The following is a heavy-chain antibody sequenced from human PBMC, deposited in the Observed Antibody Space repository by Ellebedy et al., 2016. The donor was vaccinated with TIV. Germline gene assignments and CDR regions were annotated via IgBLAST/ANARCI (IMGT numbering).Heavy chain of an antibody. D-gene: IGHD3-9*01. CDR2: ISGSGEYT. CDR3: AKLGFDILTGSGGMDV. Sequence: GGSLRLPCAASGFTFSNYAMSWVRRSPGKGLDWVSLISGSGEYTYYADSVKGRLTISRDNSMDTLYLQMNSLRVGDTAVYYCAKLGFDILTGSGGMDVWGQGTTVTVSS. J-gene: IGHJ6*02. V-gene: IGHV3-23*01. CDR1: GFTFSNYA.